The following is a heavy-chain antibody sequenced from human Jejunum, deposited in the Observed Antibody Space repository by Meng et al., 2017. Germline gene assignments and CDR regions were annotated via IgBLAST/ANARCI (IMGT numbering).Heavy chain of an antibody. D-gene: IGHD3-16*01. CDR3: ARDPRANWASRFFDN. J-gene: IGHJ4*02. CDR1: GGSVSTTDW. CDR2: ISRSGRA. V-gene: IGHV4-4*02. Sequence: VHLEESGHVLGCPSGTLSLTCAVSGGSVSTTDWWSWVRQPPGKGLEWIGEISRSGRANYNPSLKGRVTISLDRSMNLFSLKLDSVTAADAAVYYCARDPRANWASRFFDNWGQGTLVTVSS.